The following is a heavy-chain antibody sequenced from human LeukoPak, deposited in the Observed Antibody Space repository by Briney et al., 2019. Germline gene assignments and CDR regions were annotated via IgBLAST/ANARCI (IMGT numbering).Heavy chain of an antibody. J-gene: IGHJ6*03. CDR2: IFTSGST. Sequence: SQTLSLTCTVSGGSISSGTYYWSWIRQPAGKGLEYIGRIFTSGSTNYNPSLQSRVTLSVDTSKNQFSLKLRSVTAADTAVYYCARDSKTSYCSGGSCYYYYYMDVWGKGTTVTVSS. CDR3: ARDSKTSYCSGGSCYYYYYMDV. CDR1: GGSISSGTYY. D-gene: IGHD2-15*01. V-gene: IGHV4-61*02.